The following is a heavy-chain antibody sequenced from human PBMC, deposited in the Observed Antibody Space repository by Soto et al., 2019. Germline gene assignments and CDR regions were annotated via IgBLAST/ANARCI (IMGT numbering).Heavy chain of an antibody. Sequence: QVQLVQSGAEVKTPGSSLKVSCKVSGSRFSNYVISWVRQAPGHGLEWLGRIIPIFNSTKYAQNFQGRVTLTADTSTSTASLELSSLRSDDTAVYYCAREGRGKKAGYNGLVSLGYWGQGTLVTVSS. D-gene: IGHD2-2*02. CDR1: GSRFSNYV. CDR2: IIPIFNST. V-gene: IGHV1-69*06. CDR3: AREGRGKKAGYNGLVSLGY. J-gene: IGHJ4*02.